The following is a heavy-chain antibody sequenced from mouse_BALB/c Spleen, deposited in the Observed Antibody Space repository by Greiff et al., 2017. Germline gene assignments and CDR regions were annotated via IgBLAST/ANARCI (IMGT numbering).Heavy chain of an antibody. Sequence: EVQLQQSGAELVKPGASVKLSCTASGFNIKDTYMHWVKQRPEQGLEWIGRIVPANGNTKYDPKFQGKATITADTSSNTAYLQLSSLTSEDTAVYYCASPHSDYYGGSPWFDYWGQGTLVTVSA. CDR1: GFNIKDTY. CDR2: IVPANGNT. J-gene: IGHJ3*01. V-gene: IGHV14-3*02. D-gene: IGHD1-1*02. CDR3: ASPHSDYYGGSPWFDY.